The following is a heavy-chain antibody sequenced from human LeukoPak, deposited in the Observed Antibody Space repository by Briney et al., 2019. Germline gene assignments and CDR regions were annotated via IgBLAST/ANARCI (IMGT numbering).Heavy chain of an antibody. D-gene: IGHD2-2*01. Sequence: GGSLRLSCAASGFTFSSYSMNWVRQAPGKGLEWVSYISSSSSTIYYADSVKGRFTISRDNSKNTLYLQMNSLRAEDTAVYYCARTLGYCSSTNCFLTFDYWGQGTLVTVSS. J-gene: IGHJ4*02. V-gene: IGHV3-48*01. CDR1: GFTFSSYS. CDR3: ARTLGYCSSTNCFLTFDY. CDR2: ISSSSSTI.